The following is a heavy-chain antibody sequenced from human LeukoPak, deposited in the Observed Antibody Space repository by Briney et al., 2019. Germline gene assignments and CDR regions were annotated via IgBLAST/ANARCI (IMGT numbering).Heavy chain of an antibody. CDR3: ARKAHDILTGYYRVDWFDP. D-gene: IGHD3-9*01. Sequence: PSETLSLTCAVYGGSFSGYYWSWICQPPGKGLEWIGEINHSGSTNYNPSLKSRVTISVDTFKNQFSLKLSSVTAADTAVYYCARKAHDILTGYYRVDWFDPWGQGTLVTVSS. CDR2: INHSGST. CDR1: GGSFSGYY. J-gene: IGHJ5*02. V-gene: IGHV4-34*01.